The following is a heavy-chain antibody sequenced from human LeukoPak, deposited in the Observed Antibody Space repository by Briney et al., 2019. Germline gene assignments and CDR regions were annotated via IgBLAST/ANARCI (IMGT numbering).Heavy chain of an antibody. CDR3: ARNEGGSYPLNWFDP. J-gene: IGHJ5*02. Sequence: ASVKVSCKASGGTFISYAISWVRQAPGQGLEWMGGIIPIFGTANYAQKFQGRVTITADESTSTAYMELSSLRSEDTAVYYCARNEGGSYPLNWFDPWGQGTLVTVSS. CDR1: GGTFISYA. V-gene: IGHV1-69*13. D-gene: IGHD1-26*01. CDR2: IIPIFGTA.